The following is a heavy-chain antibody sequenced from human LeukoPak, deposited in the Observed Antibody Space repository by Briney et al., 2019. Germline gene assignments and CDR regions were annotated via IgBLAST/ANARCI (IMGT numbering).Heavy chain of an antibody. CDR1: GFTFSSYA. CDR2: ISGTGIST. J-gene: IGHJ4*02. V-gene: IGHV3-23*01. Sequence: GGSLRLSCAASGFTFSSYAMSWVRQAPGKGLEWVSTISGTGISTYYADSVKGRFTISRDNSKNTLSLQMDSLRAEDTAVYYCARETEAFDYWGQGTLVTVSS. CDR3: ARETEAFDY.